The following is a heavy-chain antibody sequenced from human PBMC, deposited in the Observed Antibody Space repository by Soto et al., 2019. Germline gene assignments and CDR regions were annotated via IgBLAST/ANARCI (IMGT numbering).Heavy chain of an antibody. D-gene: IGHD4-17*01. CDR2: IYYSGSI. CDR3: ARAYGYYFDY. Sequence: SETLSLTCSVSGGSISSSSYYWGWIRQPPGKGLEWIGSIYYSGSIYYNPSLKSRVTISVDTSKNQFSLKLSSVTAADTAVYYCARAYGYYFDYWGQGTLVTVSS. V-gene: IGHV4-39*07. CDR1: GGSISSSSYY. J-gene: IGHJ4*02.